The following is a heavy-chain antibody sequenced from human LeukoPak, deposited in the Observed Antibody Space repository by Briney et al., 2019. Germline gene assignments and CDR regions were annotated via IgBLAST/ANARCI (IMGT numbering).Heavy chain of an antibody. CDR1: AAPITSYY. J-gene: IGHJ3*02. V-gene: IGHV4-59*01. CDR2: IYYSGST. CDR3: ARGGSIVGATPHDAFDI. D-gene: IGHD1-26*01. Sequence: SETLSLTCTVSAAPITSYYWSWIGQPPGKGLEWIGYIYYSGSTNYNPSLKSRVAISVDTSKNQVSLRLSSVTAADTAVYYCARGGSIVGATPHDAFDIWGRGTVDTVS.